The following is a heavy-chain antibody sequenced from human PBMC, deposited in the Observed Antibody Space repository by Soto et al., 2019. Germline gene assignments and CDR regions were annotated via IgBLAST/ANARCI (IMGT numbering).Heavy chain of an antibody. V-gene: IGHV3-66*01. D-gene: IGHD3-10*01. CDR3: ARDSRYYGSGNYPYYFDY. J-gene: IGHJ4*02. Sequence: HPGGSLRLSCAASGFTVSSSYMSWVRQAPGKGLEWVSVIYSGGGIYYADSVKGRFTISRDNSQNTVYLHMNSLRAEDTAVYYCARDSRYYGSGNYPYYFDYWGQGTLVTVSS. CDR2: IYSGGGI. CDR1: GFTVSSSY.